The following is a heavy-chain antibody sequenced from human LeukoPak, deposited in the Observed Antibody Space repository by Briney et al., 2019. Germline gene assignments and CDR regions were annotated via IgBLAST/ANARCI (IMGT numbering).Heavy chain of an antibody. D-gene: IGHD3-10*01. V-gene: IGHV1-8*01. CDR1: GYTFTSYD. CDR2: MNPNSDNT. J-gene: IGHJ4*02. CDR3: ARGIWSARTVDYYLDS. Sequence: ASVKVSCKASGYTFTSYDINWVRQATGQGLEWMGWMNPNSDNTGYAQNFQGRVTITRDSSASTVYMELSSLTSEDTAVYYCARGIWSARTVDYYLDSWGQGTLVTVSS.